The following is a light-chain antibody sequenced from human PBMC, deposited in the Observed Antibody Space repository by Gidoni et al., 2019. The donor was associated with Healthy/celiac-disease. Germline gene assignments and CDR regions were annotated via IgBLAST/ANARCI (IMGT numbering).Light chain of an antibody. J-gene: IGKJ1*01. CDR1: QSVSSSY. CDR3: QQYGSSPRT. CDR2: GAS. Sequence: ELVLKQSPGTLSLSPGERATLPGRASQSVSSSYLAWYQQKPGQAPRLLIYGASSRATGIPDRFSGSGSGTDFTLTSSRLEPEDFAVYYCQQYGSSPRTFGQXTKVEIK. V-gene: IGKV3-20*01.